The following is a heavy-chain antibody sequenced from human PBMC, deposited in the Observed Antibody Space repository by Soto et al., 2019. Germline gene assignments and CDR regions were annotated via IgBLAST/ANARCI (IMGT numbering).Heavy chain of an antibody. D-gene: IGHD2-21*02. J-gene: IGHJ4*02. CDR2: INSDGSTT. CDR1: GFTFTTYW. V-gene: IGHV3-74*01. Sequence: GGSLRLSCAASGFTFTTYWMHWVRQAPGKGLVWVSRINSDGSTTNYADFVKGRFTISRDNAKNMLYLQMNSLRADDTAIYYCARDLTGDNTYWGQGTLVTVSS. CDR3: ARDLTGDNTY.